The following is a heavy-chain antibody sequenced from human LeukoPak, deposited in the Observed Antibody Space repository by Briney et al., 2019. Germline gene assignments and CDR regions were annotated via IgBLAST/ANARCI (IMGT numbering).Heavy chain of an antibody. CDR1: GYSISSGYY. V-gene: IGHV4-38-2*02. D-gene: IGHD3-22*01. CDR3: ARHPDYYDSSGYYYDY. Sequence: SETLSLTCTVSGYSISSGYYWGWIRQPPGKGLEWIGSIYHSGSTYYNPSLKSRVTISVDTSKNQLSLKLSSVTAADTAVYYCARHPDYYDSSGYYYDYWGQGTLVTVSS. J-gene: IGHJ4*02. CDR2: IYHSGST.